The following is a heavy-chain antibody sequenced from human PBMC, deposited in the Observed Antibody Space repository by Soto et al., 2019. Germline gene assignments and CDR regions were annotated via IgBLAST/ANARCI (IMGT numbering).Heavy chain of an antibody. CDR3: ARARGRYDILTGYLYPDAFDI. Sequence: LLMQSQTLSLTCAISGDSVSSNSAAWNWIRQSPSRGLEWLGRTYYRSKWYNDYAVSVKSRITINPDTSKNQFSLQLNSVTPEDTAVYYCARARGRYDILTGYLYPDAFDIWGQGTMVTVSS. V-gene: IGHV6-1*01. D-gene: IGHD3-9*01. CDR1: GDSVSSNSAA. J-gene: IGHJ3*02. CDR2: TYYRSKWYN.